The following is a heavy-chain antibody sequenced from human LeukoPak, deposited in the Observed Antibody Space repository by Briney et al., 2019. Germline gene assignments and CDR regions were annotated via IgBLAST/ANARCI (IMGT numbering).Heavy chain of an antibody. D-gene: IGHD3/OR15-3a*01. J-gene: IGHJ4*02. CDR2: IYPGDADA. Sequence: GGSLKISCKGSGCSFTSYRIGWVRQMPGKGLEWMGIIYPGDADARYSASFQGQVTISADKYISTAYLMWSSLKASDTAMYYCARQRRTRTPFDYWGQGTLVTVSS. CDR3: ARQRRTRTPFDY. CDR1: GCSFTSYR. V-gene: IGHV5-51*01.